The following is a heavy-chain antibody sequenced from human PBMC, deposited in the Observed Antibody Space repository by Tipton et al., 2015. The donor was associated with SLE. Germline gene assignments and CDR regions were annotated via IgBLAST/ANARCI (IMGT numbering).Heavy chain of an antibody. CDR1: GFTFSSYA. J-gene: IGHJ1*01. V-gene: IGHV3-23*01. Sequence: LRLSCAASGFTFSSYAMSWVRQAPGKGLEWVSAISGSGGSTYYADSVKGRFTISRDNSKNTLYLQMNSLRAEDTAVYYCAKDQWLVRRYFQHWGQGTLVTVSS. CDR2: ISGSGGST. CDR3: AKDQWLVRRYFQH. D-gene: IGHD6-19*01.